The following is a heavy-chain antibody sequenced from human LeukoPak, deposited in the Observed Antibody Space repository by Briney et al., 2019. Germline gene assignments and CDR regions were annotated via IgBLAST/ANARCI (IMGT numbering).Heavy chain of an antibody. J-gene: IGHJ4*02. CDR3: EKVGEPYGPGSYYVDY. Sequence: GGSLRLSCAASGFTFSSYAMSWVRQAPGKGLEWVSAISARGGSTYYADSVKGRFTISRDNSKNTLYLQMNSLRAEDTAVYYCEKVGEPYGPGSYYVDYWGQGTLVTVSS. CDR2: ISARGGST. D-gene: IGHD3-10*01. V-gene: IGHV3-23*01. CDR1: GFTFSSYA.